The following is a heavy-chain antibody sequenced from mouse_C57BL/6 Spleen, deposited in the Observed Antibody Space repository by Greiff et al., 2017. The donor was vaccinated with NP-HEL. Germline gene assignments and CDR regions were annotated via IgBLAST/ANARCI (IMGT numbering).Heavy chain of an antibody. CDR3: ARKDYRGAMDY. CDR2: IDPSDSYT. J-gene: IGHJ4*01. CDR1: GYTFTSYW. V-gene: IGHV1-50*01. Sequence: VQLQQPGAELVKPGASVKLSCKASGYTFTSYWMQWVKQRPGQGLEWIGEIDPSDSYTNYNQKFKGKATLTVDTSSSTAYMQLSSLTSEDSAVYYCARKDYRGAMDYWGQGTSVTVSS. D-gene: IGHD2-14*01.